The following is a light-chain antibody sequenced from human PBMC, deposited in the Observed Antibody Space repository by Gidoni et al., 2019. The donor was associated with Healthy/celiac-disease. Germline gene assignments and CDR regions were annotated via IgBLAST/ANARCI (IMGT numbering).Light chain of an antibody. CDR2: LNSDGSH. CDR3: QTWGTGTRYV. CDR1: SGHSSYA. V-gene: IGLV4-69*01. J-gene: IGLJ1*01. Sequence: QLVLTQSPSASASLGASVELTCTLSSGHSSYAIAWHQQQPEKGPRYLMKLNSDGSHSKGDGIPDRFSGSSSGAERYLTISSLQSEDEADYYCQTWGTGTRYVFGTGTKVTVL.